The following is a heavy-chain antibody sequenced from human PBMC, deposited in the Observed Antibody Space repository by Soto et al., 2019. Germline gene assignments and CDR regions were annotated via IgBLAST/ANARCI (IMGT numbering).Heavy chain of an antibody. CDR3: VRSKGGYSYGTPFDY. CDR2: ISWNSGNI. CDR1: GFTFDDYA. Sequence: PGGSLRLSCAASGFTFDDYAMHWVRQVLGKGLEWVSSISWNSGNIGYADSVKGRFTTSRDNAKNSLYLQMNSLRPGDTALYYCVRSKGGYSYGTPFDYWGQGTLVTVSS. J-gene: IGHJ4*02. D-gene: IGHD5-18*01. V-gene: IGHV3-9*01.